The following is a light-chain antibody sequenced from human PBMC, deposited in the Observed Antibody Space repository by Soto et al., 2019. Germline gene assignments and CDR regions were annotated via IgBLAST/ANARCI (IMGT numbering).Light chain of an antibody. CDR2: RAS. CDR3: LQYHNLWA. V-gene: IGKV3-15*01. Sequence: EAVMSHSPATLSVNTGERATLSCRASQNIYSNIAWYQQRPGQAPRLLIYRASTRAPGVPARFSGSGSGTDFTLTIRSLQSEDFAVYSCLQYHNLWAFGRGTKVDIK. J-gene: IGKJ1*01. CDR1: QNIYSN.